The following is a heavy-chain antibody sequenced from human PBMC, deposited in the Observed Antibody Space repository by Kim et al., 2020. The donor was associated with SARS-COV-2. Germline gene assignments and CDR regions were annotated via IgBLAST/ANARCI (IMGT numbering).Heavy chain of an antibody. J-gene: IGHJ3*01. D-gene: IGHD3-10*02. Sequence: GGSLRLSCEASGFTFSDYYMTWIRQAPGKGLECVSYISTSSSYTKYADSVKGRFTISRDNAKNSLYLQMNSLRAEDTAVYYCARDPVLGSGSRWGQGTMVTVSS. CDR3: ARDPVLGSGSR. CDR2: ISTSSSYT. CDR1: GFTFSDYY. V-gene: IGHV3-11*05.